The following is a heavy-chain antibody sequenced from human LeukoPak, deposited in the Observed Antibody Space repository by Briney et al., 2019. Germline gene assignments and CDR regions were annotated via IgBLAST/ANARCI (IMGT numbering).Heavy chain of an antibody. Sequence: PSETLSLTCAVSGGSISSGGYSWSWIRQPPGKGLEWIGYIYHSGSTYYNPSLKSRVTISVDTSKNQFSLKLSSVTAADTAVYYCARWRRGRTQQWLVYFDYWGQGTLVTVSS. CDR1: GGSISSGGYS. CDR2: IYHSGST. D-gene: IGHD6-19*01. V-gene: IGHV4-30-2*01. J-gene: IGHJ4*02. CDR3: ARWRRGRTQQWLVYFDY.